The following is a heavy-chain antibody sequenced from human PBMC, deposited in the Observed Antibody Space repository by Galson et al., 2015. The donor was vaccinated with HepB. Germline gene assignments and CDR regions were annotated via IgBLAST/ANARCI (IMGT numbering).Heavy chain of an antibody. CDR1: GYSFSGYA. J-gene: IGHJ4*02. Sequence: SVKVSCKASGYSFSGYAISWMRQVPGQGLEWMGGITPILGTAKYAQKFQARVAISADISTRIVYMEINKLRSDDTAAYYCARSPEGDYHDSSGYFPQDYWGQGTLVTVSS. CDR2: ITPILGTA. V-gene: IGHV1-69*06. CDR3: ARSPEGDYHDSSGYFPQDY. D-gene: IGHD3-22*01.